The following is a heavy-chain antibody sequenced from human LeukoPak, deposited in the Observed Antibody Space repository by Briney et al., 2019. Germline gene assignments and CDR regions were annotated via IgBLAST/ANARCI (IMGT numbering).Heavy chain of an antibody. J-gene: IGHJ4*02. CDR3: ARDPHDGIAAAGTPPDY. V-gene: IGHV1-8*01. D-gene: IGHD6-13*01. CDR2: MNPNSGNT. CDR1: GYTFTSYD. Sequence: GASVKVSCKASGYTFTSYDINWVRQATGQGLEWMGWMNPNSGNTGYAQKFQGRVTMTRDTSISTACMELSRLRSDDTAVYYCARDPHDGIAAAGTPPDYWGQGTLVTVSS.